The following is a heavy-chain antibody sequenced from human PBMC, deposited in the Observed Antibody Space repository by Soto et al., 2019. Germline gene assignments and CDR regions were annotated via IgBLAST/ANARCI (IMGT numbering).Heavy chain of an antibody. CDR1: EFTFSGHY. Sequence: EVQLVESGGGLVQPGGSLRLSCEGSEFTFSGHYMDWVRQAPGKGLEWLGRIRNKPNGHTTAYAAAVKGRFTISRDDSKNLVYLEMNSLKSEDTALYYCSTTVITAPLFEYWGQGTLVAVSS. CDR3: STTVITAPLFEY. J-gene: IGHJ4*02. V-gene: IGHV3-72*01. D-gene: IGHD2-21*02. CDR2: IRNKPNGHTT.